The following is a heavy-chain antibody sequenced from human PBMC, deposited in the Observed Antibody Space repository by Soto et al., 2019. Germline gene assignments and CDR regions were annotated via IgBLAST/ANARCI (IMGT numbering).Heavy chain of an antibody. Sequence: GGSLRLSCAASGFPFTDYSLHWVRQAPGKGLEWVAIISNDGSDIDYADSVKGRFTISRDNSNNMLHLEMNSLRMEDSAVYYCARDPRWRELLLDYWGQGTLVTVSS. D-gene: IGHD3-10*01. J-gene: IGHJ4*02. CDR3: ARDPRWRELLLDY. V-gene: IGHV3-30-3*01. CDR1: GFPFTDYS. CDR2: ISNDGSDI.